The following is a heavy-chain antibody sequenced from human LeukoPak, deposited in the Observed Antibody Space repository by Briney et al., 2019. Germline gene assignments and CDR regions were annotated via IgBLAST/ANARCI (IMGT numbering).Heavy chain of an antibody. CDR3: ARWDGYSSSPDY. D-gene: IGHD6-13*01. Sequence: GASVKVSCKASGYSLTGYYMHWLRQAPGQGLEWMGWINPNSGDTGYAQKFQGRVTMTRDMSISTIYMESTRLRSDDTALYYCARWDGYSSSPDYWGQGTLVTVSS. V-gene: IGHV1-2*02. CDR2: INPNSGDT. J-gene: IGHJ4*02. CDR1: GYSLTGYY.